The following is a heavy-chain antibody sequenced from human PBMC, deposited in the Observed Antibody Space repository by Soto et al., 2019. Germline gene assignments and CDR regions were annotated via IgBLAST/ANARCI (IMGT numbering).Heavy chain of an antibody. CDR2: IRSKAYGGTT. CDR1: GFTFGDYA. Sequence: GGSLRLSCTASGFTFGDYAMSWFRQAPGKGLEWVGFIRSKAYGGTTEYAASVKGRFTISRDDSKSIAYLQMNSLKTEDTAVYYCTRDPFGVVIRQYYYYYGMDVWGQGTTVTVSS. J-gene: IGHJ6*02. D-gene: IGHD3-3*01. V-gene: IGHV3-49*03. CDR3: TRDPFGVVIRQYYYYYGMDV.